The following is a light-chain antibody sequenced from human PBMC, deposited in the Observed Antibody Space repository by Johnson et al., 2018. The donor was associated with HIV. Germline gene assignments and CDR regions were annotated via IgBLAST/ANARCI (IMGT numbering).Light chain of an antibody. Sequence: QSVLTQPPSVSAAPGQKVDISCSGSSSNIESDYVSWYQQLPGTAPKLLIYDNNKRPSGIPDRFFGSKSGTSATLDITGLQTWDEGDYYCGTWDSSLNAYVFGTGTKVTVL. CDR3: GTWDSSLNAYV. CDR2: DNN. J-gene: IGLJ1*01. V-gene: IGLV1-51*01. CDR1: SSNIESDY.